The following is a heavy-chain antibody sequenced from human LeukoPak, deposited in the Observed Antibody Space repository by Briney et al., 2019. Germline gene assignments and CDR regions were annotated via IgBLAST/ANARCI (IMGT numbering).Heavy chain of an antibody. J-gene: IGHJ3*02. V-gene: IGHV5-51*01. Sequence: GESLKISCKGSGYSFTSYWIGWVRQMPGKGLEWMGIIYPGDSDTRYSPSFQGQVTISADKSISTAYLQWSSLKASDTAMYYCARDTAAGTPRFAFDIWGQGTMVTVSS. D-gene: IGHD6-13*01. CDR1: GYSFTSYW. CDR2: IYPGDSDT. CDR3: ARDTAAGTPRFAFDI.